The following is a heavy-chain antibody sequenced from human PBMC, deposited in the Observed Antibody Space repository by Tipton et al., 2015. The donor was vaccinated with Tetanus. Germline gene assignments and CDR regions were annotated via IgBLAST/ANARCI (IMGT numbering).Heavy chain of an antibody. CDR3: ARDPAVLRFLEWLPDWYFAL. CDR1: GGSISGSY. J-gene: IGHJ2*01. D-gene: IGHD3-3*01. Sequence: TLSLTCTVSGGSISGSYWNWIRQPPGKGLEWIGYVYYNGNTHYNPALKSRVTISLDTSKNQFSLKLTSVTAADTAVYYCARDPAVLRFLEWLPDWYFALWGRGTLVTVSS. V-gene: IGHV4-59*12. CDR2: VYYNGNT.